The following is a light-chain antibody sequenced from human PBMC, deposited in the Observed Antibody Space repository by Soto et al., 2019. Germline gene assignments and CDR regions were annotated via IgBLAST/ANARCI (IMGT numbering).Light chain of an antibody. CDR2: GAS. Sequence: EIVMTQSPATLSVSPGERATLSCRASQSISSKVGWYQQKPGQAPRLLIYGASTRATGVPPRFGGSGSGTEFTLTISSLQSEDFAVYYCQEYNIWSSITFGKGTRLESK. J-gene: IGKJ5*01. V-gene: IGKV3-15*01. CDR3: QEYNIWSSIT. CDR1: QSISSK.